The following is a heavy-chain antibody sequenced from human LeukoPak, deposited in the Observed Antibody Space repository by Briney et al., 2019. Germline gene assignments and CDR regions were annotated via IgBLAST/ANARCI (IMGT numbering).Heavy chain of an antibody. D-gene: IGHD3-3*01. Sequence: SVKVSCKASGGTFSSYAISWVRQAPGQGLEWMGGIIPIFGTANYAQKFQGRVTITADESTSTAYMELSSLRSEETAVYYCAREGVRYYDFWSGRNWFDPWGQGTLVTVSS. J-gene: IGHJ5*02. V-gene: IGHV1-69*13. CDR2: IIPIFGTA. CDR3: AREGVRYYDFWSGRNWFDP. CDR1: GGTFSSYA.